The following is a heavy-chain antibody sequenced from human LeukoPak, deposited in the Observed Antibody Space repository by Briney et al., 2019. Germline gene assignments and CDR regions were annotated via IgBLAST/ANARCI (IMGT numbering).Heavy chain of an antibody. CDR3: ARGAAGTWFDS. Sequence: PSETLSLTCTVSGGSISSYYWSWIRQPPGKGLEWIGYIYYSGSTNYNPSLKSRVTISVDTSKNQFSLKLSSVTAADTAVYYCARGAAGTWFDSWGQGTLVTVSS. CDR1: GGSISSYY. J-gene: IGHJ5*01. V-gene: IGHV4-59*01. CDR2: IYYSGST. D-gene: IGHD6-13*01.